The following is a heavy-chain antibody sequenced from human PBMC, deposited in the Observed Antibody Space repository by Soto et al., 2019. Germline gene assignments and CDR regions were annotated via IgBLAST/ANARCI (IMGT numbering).Heavy chain of an antibody. CDR2: TYYRSKWYN. J-gene: IGHJ5*02. CDR3: ARDPRHSSSWYEVDWFDP. D-gene: IGHD6-13*01. CDR1: GDSVSSNSAA. V-gene: IGHV6-1*02. Sequence: QVQLQPSGPGLVKPSQTLSLTCAISGDSVSSNSAAWNWIRQSTSRGLEWLGRTYYRSKWYNDYAVSVKSRITLNTDTSKIQFSLQLNSVTPEDTAVYYCARDPRHSSSWYEVDWFDPWGQGTLVTVSS.